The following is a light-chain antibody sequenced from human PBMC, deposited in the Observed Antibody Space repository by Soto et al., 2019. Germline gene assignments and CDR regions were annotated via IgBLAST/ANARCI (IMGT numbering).Light chain of an antibody. CDR1: QSVSIY. Sequence: IVLTQSPATLSLSPGERATLSCRASQSVSIYLAWYQQKPGQAPRLLIYDSSNRAACIPARFSARGSWTAFTLFISNLEPEDSAVYYCQHRSNWPPITFGQGTRLEIK. CDR2: DSS. CDR3: QHRSNWPPIT. V-gene: IGKV3-11*01. J-gene: IGKJ5*01.